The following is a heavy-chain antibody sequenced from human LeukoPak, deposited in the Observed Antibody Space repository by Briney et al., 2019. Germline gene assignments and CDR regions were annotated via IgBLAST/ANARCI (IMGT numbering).Heavy chain of an antibody. CDR3: ARHSGYALQSDY. V-gene: IGHV4-59*11. D-gene: IGHD5-12*01. CDR1: GGSISSHY. Sequence: PSETLSLTCTVSGGSISSHYWSWIRQPPGKGLEWIGYIYYSGSTNYNPSLKSRVTISVDTSKNQFSLKLSSVTAADTAVYYCARHSGYALQSDYWGQGTLVTLSS. J-gene: IGHJ4*02. CDR2: IYYSGST.